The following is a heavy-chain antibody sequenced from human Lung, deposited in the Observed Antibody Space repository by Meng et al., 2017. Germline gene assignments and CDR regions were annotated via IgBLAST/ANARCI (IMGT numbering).Heavy chain of an antibody. V-gene: IGHV4-4*02. CDR1: GGSISSSNW. J-gene: IGHJ4*02. Sequence: HVQLQESGPVLVKPSGTLSLTCGVSGGSISSSNWWSWVRQPPGKGLEWIGEIYHSGGTKYNPSLKSRVTISVDKSKNQFSLKLSSVTAADTAVYYCARGLGEAVVPRTMFDYWGQGTLVTVSS. D-gene: IGHD2-2*01. CDR3: ARGLGEAVVPRTMFDY. CDR2: IYHSGGT.